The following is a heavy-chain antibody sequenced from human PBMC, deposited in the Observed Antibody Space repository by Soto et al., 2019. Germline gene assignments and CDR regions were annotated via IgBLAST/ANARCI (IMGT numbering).Heavy chain of an antibody. CDR1: GGSISSYY. Sequence: SETLSLTCTVSGGSISSYYWSWIRQPPGKGLEWIGYIYYSGSTNYNPSLKSRVTISVDTSKNQFSLKLSSVTAADTAVYYCARGARLRDLVRFDYWGQGTLVTVSS. D-gene: IGHD5-12*01. CDR3: ARGARLRDLVRFDY. CDR2: IYYSGST. J-gene: IGHJ4*02. V-gene: IGHV4-59*01.